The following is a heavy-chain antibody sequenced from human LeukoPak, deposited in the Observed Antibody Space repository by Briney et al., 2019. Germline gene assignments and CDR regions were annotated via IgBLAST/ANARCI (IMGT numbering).Heavy chain of an antibody. CDR3: ARERKYSSSSDFDY. CDR1: GFTVSSNY. CDR2: IYSGGST. V-gene: IGHV3-66*02. J-gene: IGHJ4*02. Sequence: GGSLRLSCAASGFTVSSNYMSWVRQAPGKGLEWVSVIYSGGSTYYADSVKGRFTISRDNSKNTLYLQTNSLRAEDTAVYYCARERKYSSSSDFDYWGQGTLVTVSS. D-gene: IGHD6-6*01.